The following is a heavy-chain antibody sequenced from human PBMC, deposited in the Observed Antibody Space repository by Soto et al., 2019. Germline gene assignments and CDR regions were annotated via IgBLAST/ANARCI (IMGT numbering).Heavy chain of an antibody. CDR3: ARGGGYSYGYGGGVDY. Sequence: ASVKVSCKGSGYTLTSYSMHWVLQAPGQRLEWMGWINAGNGNTKYSQKFQGRVTITRDTSASTAYMELSSLRSEDTAVYYCARGGGYSYGYGGGVDYWGQGTLVTVSS. CDR1: GYTLTSYS. J-gene: IGHJ4*02. D-gene: IGHD5-18*01. V-gene: IGHV1-3*01. CDR2: INAGNGNT.